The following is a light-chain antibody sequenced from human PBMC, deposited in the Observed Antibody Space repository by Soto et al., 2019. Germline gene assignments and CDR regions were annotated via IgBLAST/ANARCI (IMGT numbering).Light chain of an antibody. J-gene: IGLJ1*01. CDR1: SSDVGSYNL. Sequence: QSALTQPASVSGSPGQSITISCTGTSSDVGSYNLVSWYQQHPGKAPELMIYEGSKRPSGVSNRFSGSKSGNTASLTISGLQAEDEADYYCCSYAGSHTYVFGTGTKLTVL. V-gene: IGLV2-23*01. CDR3: CSYAGSHTYV. CDR2: EGS.